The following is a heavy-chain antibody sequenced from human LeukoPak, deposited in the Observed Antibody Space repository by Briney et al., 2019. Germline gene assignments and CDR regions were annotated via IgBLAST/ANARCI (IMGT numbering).Heavy chain of an antibody. V-gene: IGHV1-69*04. J-gene: IGHJ6*02. D-gene: IGHD4-17*01. CDR1: GGTFSSYA. CDR3: ARADIYGDYSPNGMDV. CDR2: IIPILGIA. Sequence: SVKVSCKASGGTFSSYAISWVRQAPGQGLEWMGRIIPILGIANYAQKFQGRVTITADKSTSTAYMELSSLRSEDMAVYYCARADIYGDYSPNGMDVWGQGTTVTVSS.